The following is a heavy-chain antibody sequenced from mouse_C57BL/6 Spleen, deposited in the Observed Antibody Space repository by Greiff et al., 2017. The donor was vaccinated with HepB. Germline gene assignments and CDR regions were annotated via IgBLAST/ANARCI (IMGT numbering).Heavy chain of an antibody. Sequence: EVQLQQSGGGLVKPGGSLKLSCAASGFTFSDYGMHWVRQAPEKGLEWVAYISSGSSTIYYADTVKGRFTISRDNAKNTLFLQMTSLRSEDTAMYYCARRGGYGSSYGWYFDVWGTGTTVTVSS. CDR1: GFTFSDYG. CDR3: ARRGGYGSSYGWYFDV. J-gene: IGHJ1*03. D-gene: IGHD1-1*01. CDR2: ISSGSSTI. V-gene: IGHV5-17*01.